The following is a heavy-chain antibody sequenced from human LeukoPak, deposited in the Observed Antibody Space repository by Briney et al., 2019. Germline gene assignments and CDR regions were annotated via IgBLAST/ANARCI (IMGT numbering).Heavy chain of an antibody. D-gene: IGHD3/OR15-3a*01. V-gene: IGHV3-23*01. J-gene: IGHJ4*02. CDR3: AKESKDFAPDS. Sequence: GGSLRLSCAASGFTFTNYGMGWVRQTPGKGLDWVSAISASGDSTYYADSVKGRFTISRDSSKNTLYLQMNSLSADDTAVYYCAKESKDFAPDSWGQGTLVTVSS. CDR1: GFTFTNYG. CDR2: ISASGDST.